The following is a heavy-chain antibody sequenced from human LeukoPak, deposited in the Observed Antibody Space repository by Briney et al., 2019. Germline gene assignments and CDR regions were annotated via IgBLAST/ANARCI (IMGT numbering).Heavy chain of an antibody. CDR1: GGSISSSSYY. CDR2: IYYSGST. D-gene: IGHD5-18*01. V-gene: IGHV4-39*07. Sequence: SETLSLTCTVSGGSISSSSYYWGWIRQPPGKGLEWIGSIYYSGSTYYNPSLKSRVTISVDKSKNQFSLKLSSVTAADTAVYYCARGYSYGFPWFDPWGQGTLVTVSS. CDR3: ARGYSYGFPWFDP. J-gene: IGHJ5*02.